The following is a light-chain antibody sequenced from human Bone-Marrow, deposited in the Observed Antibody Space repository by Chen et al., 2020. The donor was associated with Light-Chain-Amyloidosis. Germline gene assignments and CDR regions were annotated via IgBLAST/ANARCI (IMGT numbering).Light chain of an antibody. CDR2: AVS. CDR3: SSFTSSSSYV. J-gene: IGLJ1*01. Sequence: QSALTQPASVSGSPGPSITISCTGTSGDVGTYNYVSWYQQHPGKAPKVLIYAVSNRPSGVSNRFSGSKSGNTASLTISGLQAEDEADYYCSSFTSSSSYVFGPGTKVTVL. CDR1: SGDVGTYNY. V-gene: IGLV2-14*01.